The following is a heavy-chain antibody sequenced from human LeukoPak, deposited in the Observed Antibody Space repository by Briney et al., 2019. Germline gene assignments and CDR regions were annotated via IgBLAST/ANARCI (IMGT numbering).Heavy chain of an antibody. CDR2: ISSDGSST. J-gene: IGHJ4*02. V-gene: IGHV3-74*01. Sequence: PGGSLRLSCAASGFTFSSYWMHWVRHAPGKGLVWVSRISSDGSSTSYADSVKGRFTISRDNAKNTLYLQMNSLRAEDTAVYYCARAGGYSYGPGGYWGQGTLVIVSS. D-gene: IGHD5-18*01. CDR1: GFTFSSYW. CDR3: ARAGGYSYGPGGY.